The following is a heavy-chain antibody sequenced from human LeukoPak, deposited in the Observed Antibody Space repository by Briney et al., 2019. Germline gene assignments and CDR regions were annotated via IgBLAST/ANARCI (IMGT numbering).Heavy chain of an antibody. CDR1: GFTFSSYA. Sequence: GGSLRLSCAASGFTFSSYAMHWVRQAPGKGLVWVSRINSDGSSTSYADSVRGRFTISRDNAKNTLYLQVNSLRAEDTAVYYCARTRGTGFIDYWGQGTLVTVSS. V-gene: IGHV3-74*01. J-gene: IGHJ4*02. CDR2: INSDGSST. D-gene: IGHD2-8*02. CDR3: ARTRGTGFIDY.